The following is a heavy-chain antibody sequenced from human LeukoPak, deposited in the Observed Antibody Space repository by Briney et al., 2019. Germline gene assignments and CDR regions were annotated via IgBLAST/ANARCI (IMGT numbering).Heavy chain of an antibody. CDR3: ARDARRREGFDY. V-gene: IGHV4-59*01. D-gene: IGHD1-26*01. CDR2: IYYSGST. Sequence: SETLSLTCTVSGGSISSYYWSWIRQPPGKGLEWIGYIYYSGSTNYNPSLKSRATISVDTSKNQFSLKLSSVTAADTAVYYCARDARRREGFDYWGQGTLVTVSS. J-gene: IGHJ4*02. CDR1: GGSISSYY.